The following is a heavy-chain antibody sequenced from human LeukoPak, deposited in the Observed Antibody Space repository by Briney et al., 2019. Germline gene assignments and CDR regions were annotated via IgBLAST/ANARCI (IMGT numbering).Heavy chain of an antibody. V-gene: IGHV3-11*04. J-gene: IGHJ1*01. CDR3: ARARYYYDSSGYYYSSEYFQH. CDR1: GFTFSDYY. CDR2: ISSSGSTI. Sequence: PGGSQRLSCAASGFTFSDYYMSWIRQAPGKGREWVSYISSSGSTIYYADSVKGRFTISRDNAKNSLYLQMNSLRAEDTAVSYCARARYYYDSSGYYYSSEYFQHWGQGTLVTVSS. D-gene: IGHD3-22*01.